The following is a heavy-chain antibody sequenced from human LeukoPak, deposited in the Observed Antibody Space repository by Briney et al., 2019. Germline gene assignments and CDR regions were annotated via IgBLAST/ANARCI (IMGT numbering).Heavy chain of an antibody. CDR2: IHYSGST. CDR3: ARDAGATAY. D-gene: IGHD4/OR15-4a*01. V-gene: IGHV4-59*13. CDR1: GVSISTDY. Sequence: PSETLSLTCTVSGVSISTDYWTWVRQSPGKGLEWIGYIHYSGSTSCNPSLKSRVTISVDTSKNQFSLKLTSVTSADTAVYYCARDAGATAYWGQGALVTVSS. J-gene: IGHJ4*02.